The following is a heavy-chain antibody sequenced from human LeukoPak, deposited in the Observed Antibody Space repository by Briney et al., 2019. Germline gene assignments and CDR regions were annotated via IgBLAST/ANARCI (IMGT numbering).Heavy chain of an antibody. D-gene: IGHD1-1*01. CDR1: GFTFSIYS. CDR2: ISSDSNTI. V-gene: IGHV3-48*01. CDR3: ARDLNAQSRAFDI. Sequence: GGSLRLSCAASGFTFSIYSMNWVRQAPGKGLEWVSYISSDSNTIYYADSVKGRFTISRDNAKNSLYLQVNSLRAEDTAVYYCARDLNAQSRAFDIWGRGTMVTVSS. J-gene: IGHJ3*02.